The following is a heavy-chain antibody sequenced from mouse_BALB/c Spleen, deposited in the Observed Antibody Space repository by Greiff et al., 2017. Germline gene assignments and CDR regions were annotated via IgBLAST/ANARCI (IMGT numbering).Heavy chain of an antibody. CDR2: INSNGGST. J-gene: IGHJ4*01. D-gene: IGHD2-1*01. CDR3: GRDRHGNYGDAMDD. Sequence: DVHLVESGGGLVQPGGSLKLSCAASGFTFSSYGMSWVRQTPDKRLELVATINSNGGSTYYPDSVKGRFTISRDNAKSTLYLQMSSLKSEDTAMYYCGRDRHGNYGDAMDDWGQGTSVTVSS. CDR1: GFTFSSYG. V-gene: IGHV5-6-3*01.